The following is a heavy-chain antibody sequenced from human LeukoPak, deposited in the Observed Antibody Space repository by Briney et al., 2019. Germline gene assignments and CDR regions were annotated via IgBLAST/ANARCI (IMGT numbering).Heavy chain of an antibody. Sequence: GGSLRLSCAASGFTFSSHWMSWVRQAPGKGLEWVANIKQDGSEKYYVDSVKGRFTISRDNAKNSLYLQMNSLRAEDTAVYYCAKGGKWDVTPFDYWGQGTLVTVS. V-gene: IGHV3-7*01. CDR1: GFTFSSHW. D-gene: IGHD1-26*01. CDR2: IKQDGSEK. J-gene: IGHJ4*02. CDR3: AKGGKWDVTPFDY.